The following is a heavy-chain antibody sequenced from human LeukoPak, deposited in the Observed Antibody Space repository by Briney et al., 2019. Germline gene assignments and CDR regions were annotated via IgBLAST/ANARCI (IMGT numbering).Heavy chain of an antibody. Sequence: PGGSLRLSCAASGFTFSSYSMNWVRQAPGEGLEWVSSISSSSSYIYYADSVKGRFTISRDNAKNSLYLQMNSLRAEDTAVYYCARELDSSGWYDDAFDIWGQGTMVTVSS. CDR2: ISSSSSYI. CDR1: GFTFSSYS. CDR3: ARELDSSGWYDDAFDI. D-gene: IGHD6-19*01. V-gene: IGHV3-21*01. J-gene: IGHJ3*02.